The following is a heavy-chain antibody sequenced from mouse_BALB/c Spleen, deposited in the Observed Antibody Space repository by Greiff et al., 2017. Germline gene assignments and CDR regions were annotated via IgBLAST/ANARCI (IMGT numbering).Heavy chain of an antibody. Sequence: VQLQESGPGLVAPSQSLSITCTVSGFSLTSYGVHWVRQPPGKGLEWLGVIWAGGSTNYNSALMSRLSISKDNSKSQVFLKMNSLQTDDTAMYYCAREGPYDGSSHWYFDVWGAGTTVTVSS. V-gene: IGHV2-9*02. CDR2: IWAGGST. CDR3: AREGPYDGSSHWYFDV. CDR1: GFSLTSYG. J-gene: IGHJ1*01. D-gene: IGHD1-1*01.